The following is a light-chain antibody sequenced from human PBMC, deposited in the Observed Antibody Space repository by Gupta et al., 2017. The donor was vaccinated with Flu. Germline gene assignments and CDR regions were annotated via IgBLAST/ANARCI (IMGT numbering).Light chain of an antibody. CDR2: GNS. V-gene: IGLV1-40*01. CDR3: QSYDSSLSGYV. CDR1: SSNIGASYD. Sequence: QSVLTQPPSVSGAPGQRVTISCTGGSSNIGASYDVHCYQQLPGIGPKLLIYGNSNRPSGVPDRFSGSKSGTSASLAITGLQAEDEADYYCQSYDSSLSGYVFGTGTKVTVL. J-gene: IGLJ1*01.